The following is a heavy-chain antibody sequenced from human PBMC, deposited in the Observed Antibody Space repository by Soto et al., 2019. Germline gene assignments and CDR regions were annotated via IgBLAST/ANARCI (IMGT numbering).Heavy chain of an antibody. CDR1: GGSISSYY. V-gene: IGHV4-59*01. D-gene: IGHD3-3*01. CDR3: ARGWYYDFWSGYSWFVP. CDR2: IYYSGST. Sequence: SETLSLTCTVSGGSISSYYWSWIRQPPGKGLEWIGYIYYSGSTNYNPSLKSRVTISVDTSKNQFSLKLSSVTAADTAVYYCARGWYYDFWSGYSWFVPWGQGTLVTVSS. J-gene: IGHJ5*02.